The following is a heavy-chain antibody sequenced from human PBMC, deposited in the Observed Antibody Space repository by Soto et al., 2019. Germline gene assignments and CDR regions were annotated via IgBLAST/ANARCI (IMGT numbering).Heavy chain of an antibody. D-gene: IGHD3-3*01. CDR3: ARDKGYHDFWSASHFYDCLDV. Sequence: QVQLQESGPGLVKPSQTLSLTCNVSGGSVSSGGYYWSWVRQNPEKGLEWIGYHYNDGSTFYNPALQSRAVISVDKTKNHLFLNLRSVTAADTAMYFCARDKGYHDFWSASHFYDCLDVWGQGTAVTVSS. CDR2: HYNDGST. J-gene: IGHJ6*02. CDR1: GGSVSSGGYY. V-gene: IGHV4-31*03.